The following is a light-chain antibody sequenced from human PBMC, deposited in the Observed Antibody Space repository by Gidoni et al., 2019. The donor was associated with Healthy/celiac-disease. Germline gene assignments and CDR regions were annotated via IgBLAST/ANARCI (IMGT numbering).Light chain of an antibody. CDR3: QQYGSSLALT. Sequence: EIVLTQSPGTLSLSPGERATLSCRASQSVSSSYLAWYQQKPGQAPRLLIYGASSRATGIPDRFSGSGSGTDFTLTISRLEPEDFAVYYCQQYGSSLALTFXGXTNVEIK. J-gene: IGKJ4*01. CDR2: GAS. CDR1: QSVSSSY. V-gene: IGKV3-20*01.